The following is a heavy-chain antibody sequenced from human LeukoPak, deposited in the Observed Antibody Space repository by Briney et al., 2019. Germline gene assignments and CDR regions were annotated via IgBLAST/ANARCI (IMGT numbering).Heavy chain of an antibody. J-gene: IGHJ6*02. Sequence: GGSVTLSCDASGFTFSGYAVSWLRQARGRGVEWVSGIGTDGNTHYAESVRGRFDISRDTSKTTVYLQMNSLRAEDTALYYCATELHNWVAMDVWGQGATVTVS. CDR2: IGTDGNT. V-gene: IGHV3-23*01. CDR3: ATELHNWVAMDV. CDR1: GFTFSGYA. D-gene: IGHD1-20*01.